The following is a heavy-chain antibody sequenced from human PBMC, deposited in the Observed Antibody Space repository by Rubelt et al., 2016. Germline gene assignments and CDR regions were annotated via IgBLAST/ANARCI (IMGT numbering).Heavy chain of an antibody. CDR3: ARGKEGLGVTMMDY. V-gene: IGHV4-39*01. D-gene: IGHD3-22*01. Sequence: GLDWIGGFCYGRTTYYHQSLRTRVTVSTDTSRNQISLRLSSVTAADTAVYYCARGKEGLGVTMMDYWGQGTLVTVSS. CDR2: FCYGRTT. J-gene: IGHJ4*02.